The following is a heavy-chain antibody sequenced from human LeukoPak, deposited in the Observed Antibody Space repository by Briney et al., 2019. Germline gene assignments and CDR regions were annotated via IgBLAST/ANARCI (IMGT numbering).Heavy chain of an antibody. Sequence: ASVKVSCKASGGTFSSYAISWVRRAPGQWLEWMGGIIPIFGTANYAQKFQGRVTITTDESTSTAYMELSSLRSEDTAVYYCARVNYDILTGYRHYYYYMDVWGKGTTVTVSS. J-gene: IGHJ6*03. CDR2: IIPIFGTA. V-gene: IGHV1-69*05. CDR3: ARVNYDILTGYRHYYYYMDV. CDR1: GGTFSSYA. D-gene: IGHD3-9*01.